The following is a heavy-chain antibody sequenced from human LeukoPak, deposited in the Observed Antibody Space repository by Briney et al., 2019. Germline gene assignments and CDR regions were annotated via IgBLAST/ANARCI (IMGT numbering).Heavy chain of an antibody. CDR3: ARGVSIAAAGKAHYYYYYGMDV. D-gene: IGHD6-13*01. V-gene: IGHV3-30-3*01. J-gene: IGHJ6*02. CDR1: GFTFSSYA. Sequence: GESLRLSCAASGFTFSSYAMHWVRQAPGKGLEWVAVISYDGSNKYYVDSVKGRFTISRDNSKNTLYLQMNSLRAEDTAVYYCARGVSIAAAGKAHYYYYYGMDVWGQGTTVTVSS. CDR2: ISYDGSNK.